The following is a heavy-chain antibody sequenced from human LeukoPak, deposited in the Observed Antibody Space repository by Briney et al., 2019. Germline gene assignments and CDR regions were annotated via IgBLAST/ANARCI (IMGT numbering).Heavy chain of an antibody. CDR3: ARDLALWEDYYDSSGYGMDV. Sequence: GGSLRLSCAASGFTFSSYWMHWVRQAPGKGLEWVSSISSSSSYIYYADSVKGRFTISRDNAKNSLYLQMNSLRAEDTAVYYCARDLALWEDYYDSSGYGMDVWGQGTTVTVSS. CDR1: GFTFSSYW. D-gene: IGHD3-22*01. CDR2: ISSSSSYI. V-gene: IGHV3-21*01. J-gene: IGHJ6*02.